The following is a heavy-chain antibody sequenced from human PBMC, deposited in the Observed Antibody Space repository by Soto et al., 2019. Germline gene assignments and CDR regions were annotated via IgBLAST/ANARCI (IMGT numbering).Heavy chain of an antibody. CDR3: ARGRGYCSGGSGYSGDYYYYMDV. V-gene: IGHV4-59*01. Sequence: QVQLQESGPGLVKPSETLSLTCTVSGGSISSYYWSWIRQPPGKGLEWIGYIYYSGSTNYNPSLKSRVTISVDTSKNQFALKLSSVTAADTAVYYCARGRGYCSGGSGYSGDYYYYMDVWGKGTTVTVSS. CDR1: GGSISSYY. J-gene: IGHJ6*03. D-gene: IGHD2-15*01. CDR2: IYYSGST.